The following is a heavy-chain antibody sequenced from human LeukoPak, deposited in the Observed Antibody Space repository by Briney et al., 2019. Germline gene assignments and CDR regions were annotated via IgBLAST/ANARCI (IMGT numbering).Heavy chain of an antibody. Sequence: SETLSLTCTVSGDSISSYYCSWIRQPPGEGLEWIGYIYYSGSTSYNPSLKSRVTLSIDTSKNQFSLKLTSVTAADTAVYYCARDSGYGSATCWGQGTLVTVSS. J-gene: IGHJ4*02. V-gene: IGHV4-59*01. CDR3: ARDSGYGSATC. CDR1: GDSISSYY. CDR2: IYYSGST. D-gene: IGHD3-10*01.